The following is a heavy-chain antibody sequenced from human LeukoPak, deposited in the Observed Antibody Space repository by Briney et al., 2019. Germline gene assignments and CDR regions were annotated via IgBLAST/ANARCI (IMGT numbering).Heavy chain of an antibody. CDR3: ARGIAARQGYDAFDI. V-gene: IGHV3-53*01. Sequence: QPGGSLRLSCAASGFTVSNNYMIWVRQAPGKGLEWVSLIYSNGVTNYADSVKGRFTISRDSSKNTLYLQMNSVRAEDTAVYYCARGIAARQGYDAFDIWGQGTMVTVSS. D-gene: IGHD6-6*01. CDR2: IYSNGVT. CDR1: GFTVSNNY. J-gene: IGHJ3*02.